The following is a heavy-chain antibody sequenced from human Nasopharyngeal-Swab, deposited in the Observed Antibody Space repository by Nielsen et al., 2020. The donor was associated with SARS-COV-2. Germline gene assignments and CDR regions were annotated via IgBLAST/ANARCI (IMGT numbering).Heavy chain of an antibody. D-gene: IGHD6-19*01. CDR3: ARDESSSGWYAFDY. Sequence: WIRQPPGKGLEWVANIKQDGSEKYYVDSVKGRFTISRHNSKNTLYLQMNSLRAEDTAVYYCARDESSSGWYAFDYWGQGTLVTVSS. J-gene: IGHJ4*02. CDR2: IKQDGSEK. V-gene: IGHV3-7*03.